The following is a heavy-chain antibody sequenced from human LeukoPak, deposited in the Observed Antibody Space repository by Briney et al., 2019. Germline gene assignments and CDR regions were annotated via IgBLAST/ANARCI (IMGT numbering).Heavy chain of an antibody. CDR2: INHSGST. V-gene: IGHV4-34*01. CDR1: GGSFSGYY. D-gene: IGHD3-10*01. Sequence: SETLSLTCAVYGGSFSGYYWSWIRQPPGKGLEWIGEINHSGSTNYNPSLKSRVTISVDTSKNQFSLKLSSVTAADTAVYYCATSPPRYYGSGSYYWFDPWGQGTLVTVSS. J-gene: IGHJ5*02. CDR3: ATSPPRYYGSGSYYWFDP.